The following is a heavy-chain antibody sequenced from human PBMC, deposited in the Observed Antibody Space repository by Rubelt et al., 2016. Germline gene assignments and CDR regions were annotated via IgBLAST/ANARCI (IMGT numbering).Heavy chain of an antibody. J-gene: IGHJ4*02. Sequence: QVQLVQSGAEVKKPGASVKVSCKASGYTFTSYGISWLRQAPGQGLEWMGWFSAYNGNTNYAQKLRGRVTMTTDTSTSTAYMELSSRRSEDTAVYYCARKSYGDTGYYFDYWGQGTLVTVSS. V-gene: IGHV1-18*01. CDR2: FSAYNGNT. D-gene: IGHD4-17*01. CDR3: ARKSYGDTGYYFDY. CDR1: GYTFTSYG.